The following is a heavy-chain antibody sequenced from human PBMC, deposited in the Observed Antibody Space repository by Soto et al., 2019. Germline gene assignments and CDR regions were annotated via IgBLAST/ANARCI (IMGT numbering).Heavy chain of an antibody. V-gene: IGHV3-21*01. CDR1: GFTFSSYS. D-gene: IGHD6-19*01. CDR3: AREGGEQWLAAVQHGMDV. J-gene: IGHJ6*02. Sequence: GGSLRVSCAASGFTFSSYSMNWVRQAPGKGLEWVSSISSSSSYIYYADSVKGRFTISRDNAKNSLYLQMNSLRAEDTAVYYCAREGGEQWLAAVQHGMDVWGQGTTVTVSS. CDR2: ISSSSSYI.